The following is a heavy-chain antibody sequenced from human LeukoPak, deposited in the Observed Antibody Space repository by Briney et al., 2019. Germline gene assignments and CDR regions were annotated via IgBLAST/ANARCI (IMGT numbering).Heavy chain of an antibody. V-gene: IGHV1-8*02. CDR3: ARVVEVATTD. CDR2: MNPNSGNT. D-gene: IGHD5-12*01. J-gene: IGHJ4*02. CDR1: GYTFTSYY. Sequence: ASVKVSCKASGYTFTSYYMHWVRQATGQGLEWMGWMNPNSGNTGYAQKFQGRVTMTRNTSISTAYMELSSLRSEDTAVYYCARVVEVATTDWGQGTLVTVSS.